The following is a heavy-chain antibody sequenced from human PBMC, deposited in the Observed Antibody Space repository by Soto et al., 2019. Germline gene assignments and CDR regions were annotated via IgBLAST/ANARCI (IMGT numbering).Heavy chain of an antibody. D-gene: IGHD4-17*01. CDR1: GGSISSGGYY. CDR3: ARDSPYGDYGIDY. J-gene: IGHJ4*02. Sequence: QVQLQESGPGLVKPSQTLSLTCTVSGGSISSGGYYWSWIRQHPGKGLEWIGYIYYSGSTYYNPSLKSRVTLPVDTSKNQFSLKLSSVTAADTAVYYCARDSPYGDYGIDYWGQGTLVTVSS. CDR2: IYYSGST. V-gene: IGHV4-31*03.